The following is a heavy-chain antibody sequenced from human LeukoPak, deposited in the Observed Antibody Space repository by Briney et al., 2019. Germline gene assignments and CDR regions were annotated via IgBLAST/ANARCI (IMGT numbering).Heavy chain of an antibody. CDR3: ARTTLLRLGELSFLY. V-gene: IGHV3-30-3*01. J-gene: IGHJ4*02. Sequence: GGSLRLSCAASGFTFSSYAMHWVRQAPGKGLEWVAVISYDGSNKYYADSVKGRFTISRDNSKNTLYLQMNSLRAEDTAVYYCARTTLLRLGELSFLYWGQGPLSPSPQ. CDR2: ISYDGSNK. CDR1: GFTFSSYA. D-gene: IGHD3-16*02.